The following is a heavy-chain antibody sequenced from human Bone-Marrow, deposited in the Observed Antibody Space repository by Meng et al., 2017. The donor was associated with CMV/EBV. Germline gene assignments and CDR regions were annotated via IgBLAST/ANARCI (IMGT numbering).Heavy chain of an antibody. D-gene: IGHD3-10*01. J-gene: IGHJ6*01. CDR1: GYSISSGYY. CDR3: ARVLVVRGVIITNYYYYYGMDV. CDR2: IYHSGST. V-gene: IGHV4-38-2*02. Sequence: SETLSLTCTVSGYSISSGYYWGWIRQPPGKGLEWIGSIYHSGSTYYNPPLKSRVTISVDTSKNQFSLKLSSVTAADTAVYYCARVLVVRGVIITNYYYYYGMDVWGQGTTVTVSS.